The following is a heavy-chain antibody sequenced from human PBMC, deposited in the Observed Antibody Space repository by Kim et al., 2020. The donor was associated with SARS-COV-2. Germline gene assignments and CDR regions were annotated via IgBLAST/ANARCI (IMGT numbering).Heavy chain of an antibody. V-gene: IGHV3-23*01. CDR2: ISGSGGST. Sequence: GGSLRLSCAASGFTFSSYAMSWVRQAPGKGLEWVSAISGSGGSTYYADSVKGRFTISRDNSKNTLYLQMNSLRAEDTAVYYCAKDRVSSTSCYNVDYWGQGTLVTVSS. CDR1: GFTFSSYA. J-gene: IGHJ4*02. D-gene: IGHD2-2*01. CDR3: AKDRVSSTSCYNVDY.